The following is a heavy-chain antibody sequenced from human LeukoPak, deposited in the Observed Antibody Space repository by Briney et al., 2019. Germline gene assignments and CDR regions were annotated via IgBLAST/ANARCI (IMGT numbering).Heavy chain of an antibody. J-gene: IGHJ2*01. D-gene: IGHD4-23*01. Sequence: GGSLRLSCAASGFTFSNYVMSWVRQAPGKGLEWVSSISGIGDNTYYAASVKGRFTIFRGNSDNTLYLQMNSLRAEDTAVYYCARKSPQETTVGPYWYLGLWGRGTLVTVSS. CDR1: GFTFSNYV. CDR2: ISGIGDNT. CDR3: ARKSPQETTVGPYWYLGL. V-gene: IGHV3-23*01.